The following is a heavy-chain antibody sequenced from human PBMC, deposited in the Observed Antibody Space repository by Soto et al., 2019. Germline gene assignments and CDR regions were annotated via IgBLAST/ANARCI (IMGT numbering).Heavy chain of an antibody. Sequence: HVQLVQSGAEVKKPGSSVKVSYKASGGTFSSYTISWVRQAPGQGLEWMGRIIPILGIANYAQKFQGRVTITADKSTSTAYMALSSLRSEDTAVYYCARDEGARSGWFDPWGQGTLVTVSS. CDR1: GGTFSSYT. J-gene: IGHJ5*02. V-gene: IGHV1-69*08. CDR3: ARDEGARSGWFDP. D-gene: IGHD4-17*01. CDR2: IIPILGIA.